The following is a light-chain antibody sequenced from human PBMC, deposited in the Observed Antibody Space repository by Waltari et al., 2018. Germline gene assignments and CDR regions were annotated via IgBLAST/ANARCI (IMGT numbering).Light chain of an antibody. CDR2: GHT. Sequence: QSVLTQPPSMSGAPGQKLTIPCTCGRSNFGAGYAVHSYQQFPGAAPKPLIFGHTNRASGVPGRFSGSKSGTSASLAIAGLQSEDEAVYYCQSFDSNLSASVFGGGTKLTVL. CDR1: RSNFGAGYA. J-gene: IGLJ3*02. CDR3: QSFDSNLSASV. V-gene: IGLV1-40*01.